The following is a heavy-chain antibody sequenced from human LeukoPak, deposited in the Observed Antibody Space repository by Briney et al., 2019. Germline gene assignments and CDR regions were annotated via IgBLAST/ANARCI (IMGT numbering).Heavy chain of an antibody. J-gene: IGHJ4*02. V-gene: IGHV4-4*07. CDR3: ARAGLGYSYGFDY. D-gene: IGHD5-18*01. CDR1: GDSIRRYY. CDR2: VYTSGST. Sequence: PSETLSLTCSVSGDSIRRYYWSWVRQPAGKGLEWIGRVYTSGSTNYNPSLKSRVTMSLDPSKNQFSLKLSSVTAADTAVYYCARAGLGYSYGFDYWGQGTLVTVSS.